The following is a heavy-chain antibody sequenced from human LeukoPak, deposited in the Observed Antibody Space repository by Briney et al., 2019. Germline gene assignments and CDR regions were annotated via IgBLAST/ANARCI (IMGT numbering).Heavy chain of an antibody. D-gene: IGHD3-22*01. CDR3: AKDRQDYDSGDYFDY. V-gene: IGHV3-23*01. J-gene: IGHJ4*02. CDR2: ISGSGGST. Sequence: GGSLRLSCAASGFTFSSYAMSWVRQAPGKGLEWVSAISGSGGSTYYADSVKGRFTISRDNSKDTLYLQMNSLRAEDTAVFYCAKDRQDYDSGDYFDYWGQGTLVTVSS. CDR1: GFTFSSYA.